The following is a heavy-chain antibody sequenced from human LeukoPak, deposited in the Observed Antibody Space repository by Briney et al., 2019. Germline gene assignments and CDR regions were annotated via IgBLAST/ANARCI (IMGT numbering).Heavy chain of an antibody. D-gene: IGHD2-2*01. V-gene: IGHV1-46*01. CDR2: INPSGGST. J-gene: IGHJ6*02. Sequence: GASVKVSCKASGYTFTSYCMHWVRQAPGQGLEWMGIINPSGGSTSYAQKFQGRVTMTRDTSTSTVYMELSSLRSEDTAVYYCARDGPAATYYYYYGMDVWGQGTTVTVSS. CDR1: GYTFTSYC. CDR3: ARDGPAATYYYYYGMDV.